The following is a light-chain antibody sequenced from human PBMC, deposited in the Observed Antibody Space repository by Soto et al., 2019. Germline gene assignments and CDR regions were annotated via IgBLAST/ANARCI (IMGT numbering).Light chain of an antibody. CDR1: SSNIGSYT. CDR2: SNN. J-gene: IGLJ2*01. CDR3: AAWDDSLNGPV. Sequence: QSVLTQSPSASGTPGQRVTISCSGSSSNIGSYTVNWYQQLPGTAPKLLIYSNNQRPSGVPARFSGSKSGTSASLAISGLQSEDEADYFCAAWDDSLNGPVFGGGTQLTVL. V-gene: IGLV1-44*01.